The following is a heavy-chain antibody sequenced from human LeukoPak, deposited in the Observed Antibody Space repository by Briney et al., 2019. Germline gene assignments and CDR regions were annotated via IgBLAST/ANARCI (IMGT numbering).Heavy chain of an antibody. Sequence: ASVKVSCKASGYTFTSYYMHWVRQAPGQGLEWMGIINPSGGSTSYAQKFQGRVTMTRDTSTSTVYMELSSLRFEDTAVCYCARDTRVKAGATDGGARIDYWGQGTLVTVSS. J-gene: IGHJ4*02. CDR1: GYTFTSYY. CDR3: ARDTRVKAGATDGGARIDY. CDR2: INPSGGST. D-gene: IGHD1-26*01. V-gene: IGHV1-46*01.